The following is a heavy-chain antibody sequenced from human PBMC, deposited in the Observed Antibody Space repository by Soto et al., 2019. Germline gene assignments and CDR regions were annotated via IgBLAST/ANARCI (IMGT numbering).Heavy chain of an antibody. D-gene: IGHD6-19*01. CDR1: GFSVNTTGVG. CDR3: AHRALAGTYFFDY. J-gene: IGHJ4*02. Sequence: QITLKESGPTLVKPTQTLTLTCTLSGFSVNTTGVGVGWIRQPPGKTLEWLSLIYWDDDKRYNPSLISRLTVTKDTSKNPVVLTMSNLDPADTATYYCAHRALAGTYFFDYWGQGILVTVSS. V-gene: IGHV2-5*02. CDR2: IYWDDDK.